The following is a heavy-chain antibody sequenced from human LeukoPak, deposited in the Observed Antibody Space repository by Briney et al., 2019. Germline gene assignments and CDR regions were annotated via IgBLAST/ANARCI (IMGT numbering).Heavy chain of an antibody. Sequence: PSETLSLTCSVSGGSISSYYWSWIRQPPGKGLEWIGEINHSGSTNYNPSLKSRVTISVDTSKNQFSLKLSSVTAADTAVYYCARGRAAAGTSRIDYWGQGTLVTVSS. CDR2: INHSGST. V-gene: IGHV4-34*01. CDR1: GGSISSYY. D-gene: IGHD6-13*01. CDR3: ARGRAAAGTSRIDY. J-gene: IGHJ4*02.